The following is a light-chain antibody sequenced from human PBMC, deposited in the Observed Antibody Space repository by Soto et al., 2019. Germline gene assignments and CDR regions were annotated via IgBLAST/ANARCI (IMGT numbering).Light chain of an antibody. Sequence: EFVLTQSPGTLSLSPGETATLSCRASESIINDYSAWYQQRPGQPPRLLIYATSKRAPGIPDRFSGSGSGTVFTLTISRLEPEDFAVYYCQQYARSPLFGQGTRLHIK. V-gene: IGKV3-20*01. CDR1: ESIINDY. J-gene: IGKJ5*01. CDR3: QQYARSPL. CDR2: ATS.